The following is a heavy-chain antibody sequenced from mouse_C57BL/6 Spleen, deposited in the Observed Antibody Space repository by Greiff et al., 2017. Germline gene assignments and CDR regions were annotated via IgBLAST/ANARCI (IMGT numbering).Heavy chain of an antibody. CDR3: ARERYDGPFDY. CDR2: ISDGGSYT. J-gene: IGHJ2*01. Sequence: EVKLMESGGGLVKPGGSLKLSCAASGFTFSSYAMSWVRQTPEKRLEWVATISDGGSYTYYPDNVKGRFTISRDNAKNNLYLQMSHLKSEDTAMYYCARERYDGPFDYWGQGTTLTVSS. CDR1: GFTFSSYA. D-gene: IGHD2-14*01. V-gene: IGHV5-4*01.